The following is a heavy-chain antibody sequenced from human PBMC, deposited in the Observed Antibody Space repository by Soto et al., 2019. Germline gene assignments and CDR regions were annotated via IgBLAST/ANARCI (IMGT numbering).Heavy chain of an antibody. CDR3: AKDRGSYDAFDI. CDR2: ISYDGSNK. V-gene: IGHV3-30*18. Sequence: QVQLVESGGGVVQPGRSLRLSCAASGFTFSSYGMHWVRQAPGKGLEWVAVISYDGSNKYYADSVKGRFTISRDNSNNTLYLQMNSLRAEDTAVYYCAKDRGSYDAFDIWGQGTMVTVSS. J-gene: IGHJ3*02. CDR1: GFTFSSYG.